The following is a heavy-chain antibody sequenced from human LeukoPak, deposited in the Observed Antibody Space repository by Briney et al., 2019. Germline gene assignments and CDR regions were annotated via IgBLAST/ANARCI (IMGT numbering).Heavy chain of an antibody. CDR1: GFTLSSYA. CDR3: AKAPVTTCRGAFCYPFDY. CDR2: ISDTGNT. D-gene: IGHD2-15*01. Sequence: GGSLRLSCAASGFTLSSYAMSWVRQAPGKGLEWVSAISDTGNTYHADSVKGRFTISRDSSKNTLFLQMNRLSPEDAAVYYCAKAPVTTCRGAFCYPFDYWGRGTLVTVSS. V-gene: IGHV3-23*01. J-gene: IGHJ4*02.